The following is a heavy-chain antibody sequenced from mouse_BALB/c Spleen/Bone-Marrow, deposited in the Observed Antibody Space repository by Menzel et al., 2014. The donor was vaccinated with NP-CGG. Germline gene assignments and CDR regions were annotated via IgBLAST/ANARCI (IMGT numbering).Heavy chain of an antibody. CDR3: ARHGFYYAMDY. CDR2: INSDGGIT. V-gene: IGHV5-2*01. CDR1: EYEFPSHD. J-gene: IGHJ4*01. Sequence: VMLVESGGGLVQPGESLKLSCESNEYEFPSHDMSWVRKTPEKRLELVAAINSDGGITNYPDTMERRFTISRDNTKKTLYLQMSSLRSEDTALYYCARHGFYYAMDYWGQGTSVTASS.